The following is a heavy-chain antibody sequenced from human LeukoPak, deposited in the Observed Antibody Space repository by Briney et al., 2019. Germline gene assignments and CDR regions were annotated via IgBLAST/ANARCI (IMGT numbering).Heavy chain of an antibody. CDR2: INHSGRT. Sequence: SETLSLTCAVYGGSFSGYYWSWIRQPPGKGLEWIVEINHSGRTNYNPSLKSRVTISVDTSKNQFSLKLSSVTAADTAVYYCASAPRGYSYGYDYHYFDYWGQGTLVTVSS. CDR1: GGSFSGYY. D-gene: IGHD5-18*01. CDR3: ASAPRGYSYGYDYHYFDY. V-gene: IGHV4-34*01. J-gene: IGHJ4*02.